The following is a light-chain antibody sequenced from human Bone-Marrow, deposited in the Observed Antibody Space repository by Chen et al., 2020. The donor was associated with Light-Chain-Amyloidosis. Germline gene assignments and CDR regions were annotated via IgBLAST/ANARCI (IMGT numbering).Light chain of an antibody. CDR2: KDT. CDR3: QSTDDSGSWV. CDR1: AVPKQF. J-gene: IGLJ3*02. Sequence: SYERTQPPSVSVSPGQTARITCSAEAVPKQFAYWYQQRPGQAPLLVIHKDTVRPSGIPERFSGSSSGTTVTLTISGVQAEDEADYYCQSTDDSGSWVFGGGTKLTVL. V-gene: IGLV3-25*03.